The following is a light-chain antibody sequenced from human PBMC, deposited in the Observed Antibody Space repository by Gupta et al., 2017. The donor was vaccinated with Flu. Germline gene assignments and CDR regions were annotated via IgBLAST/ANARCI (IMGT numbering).Light chain of an antibody. CDR2: AAS. J-gene: IGKJ2*01. CDR1: QSSSSY. CDR3: QQSYSTLYT. Sequence: DIQMTQSPSSLSASVGDRVPITCRASQSSSSYLNWYQQKPGKAPKLLIYAASSLQSGVPSRFSGSGSGTDFTLTISSLQPEDFATYYCQQSYSTLYTFGQGTKLEIK. V-gene: IGKV1-39*01.